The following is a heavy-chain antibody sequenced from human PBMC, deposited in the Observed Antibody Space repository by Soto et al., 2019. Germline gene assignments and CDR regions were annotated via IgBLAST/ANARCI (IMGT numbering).Heavy chain of an antibody. D-gene: IGHD3-22*01. J-gene: IGHJ4*02. Sequence: ETLSLTCAVSGYSISSGYYLGWIRQPPGKGLEWIGSIYHSGSTYYNPSLKSPVTISVDTSKNQFSLKLSSVTAADTAVYYCARQVVVITSPFDYWGQGTLVNVSS. V-gene: IGHV4-38-2*01. CDR2: IYHSGST. CDR3: ARQVVVITSPFDY. CDR1: GYSISSGYY.